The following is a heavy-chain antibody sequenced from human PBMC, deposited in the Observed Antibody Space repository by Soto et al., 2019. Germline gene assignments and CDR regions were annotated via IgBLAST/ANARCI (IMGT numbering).Heavy chain of an antibody. Sequence: PGESLKISCKGSGYSFTSYWIGWVRQMPGKGLEWMGIIYPGDSDTRYSPSFQGQVTISADKSISTAYLQWSSLKASDTAMYYCATTTLILRSAFYYGMDVWGQGTTVTAP. CDR2: IYPGDSDT. J-gene: IGHJ6*02. CDR1: GYSFTSYW. D-gene: IGHD3-3*01. CDR3: ATTTLILRSAFYYGMDV. V-gene: IGHV5-51*01.